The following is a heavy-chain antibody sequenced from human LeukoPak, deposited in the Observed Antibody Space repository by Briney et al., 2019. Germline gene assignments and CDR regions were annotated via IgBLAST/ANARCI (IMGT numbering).Heavy chain of an antibody. J-gene: IGHJ3*02. CDR2: IVVGSGNT. Sequence: SVKVSCKASGFTFTSSAIQWVRQARGQRLEWIGWIVVGSGNTNYAQKFQERITITRDMSTSTAYMELSSLRSEDTAVYYCARENDFWSGYYIGNAFDIWGQGTMVTVSS. V-gene: IGHV1-58*02. CDR1: GFTFTSSA. CDR3: ARENDFWSGYYIGNAFDI. D-gene: IGHD3-3*01.